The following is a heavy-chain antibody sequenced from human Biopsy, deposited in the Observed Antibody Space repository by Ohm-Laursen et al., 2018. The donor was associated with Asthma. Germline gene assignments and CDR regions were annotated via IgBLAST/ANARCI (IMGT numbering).Heavy chain of an antibody. V-gene: IGHV1-24*01. CDR1: GYSPTDLS. D-gene: IGHD4-17*01. CDR3: ASDFPKDYVRYNFQF. J-gene: IGHJ4*02. Sequence: SSVKVSCKISGYSPTDLSMHWVRQAPGQGLEWMGGHDHEEGGTVNARRFQGRVTMTEDTSTDTAYMKLSSLSSDDTAVYYCASDFPKDYVRYNFQFWGQGTLVTVSS. CDR2: HDHEEGGT.